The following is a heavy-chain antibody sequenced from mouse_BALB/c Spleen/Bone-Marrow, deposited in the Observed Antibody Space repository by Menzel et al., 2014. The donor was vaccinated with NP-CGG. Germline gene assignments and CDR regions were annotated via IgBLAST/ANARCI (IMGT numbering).Heavy chain of an antibody. V-gene: IGHV5-6-3*01. J-gene: IGHJ3*01. CDR1: GFTFSSYG. Sequence: EVQLQESGGGLVQTGGSLKLSCAASGFTFSSYGMSWVRQTPDKRLELVATINSYGGSTYYPDSVKGRFTISRDNAKNTLYLQMSSLKSEDTAMYFCARDPGFAYWGQGTLVTVSA. CDR2: INSYGGST. CDR3: ARDPGFAY.